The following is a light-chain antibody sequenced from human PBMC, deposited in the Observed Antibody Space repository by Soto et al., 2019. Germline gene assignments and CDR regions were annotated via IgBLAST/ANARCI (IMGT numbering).Light chain of an antibody. CDR2: DVS. CDR3: SSYTTSNTFYV. Sequence: QSALTRPASVSGSPGQSITISCTGTSSDVGGYNYVSWYQQYPGKAPKLMIYDVSNRPSGVSNRFSGSKSGNTASLTISGLQAEDEADYYCSSYTTSNTFYVFGTGTKLTVL. CDR1: SSDVGGYNY. J-gene: IGLJ1*01. V-gene: IGLV2-14*03.